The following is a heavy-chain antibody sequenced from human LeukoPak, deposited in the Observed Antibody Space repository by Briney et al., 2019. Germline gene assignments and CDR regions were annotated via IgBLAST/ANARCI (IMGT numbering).Heavy chain of an antibody. V-gene: IGHV3-7*01. CDR3: ARRRGSYSFDY. Sequence: GGSLRLSCAASGFTFSNYWMSWVRQAPGMGLEWVANIKQDGNEKYYVDSVKGRFAISRDNAKNSLYLQMNSLRAGDTAVYYCARRRGSYSFDYWGQGILVTVSS. CDR2: IKQDGNEK. D-gene: IGHD1-26*01. J-gene: IGHJ4*02. CDR1: GFTFSNYW.